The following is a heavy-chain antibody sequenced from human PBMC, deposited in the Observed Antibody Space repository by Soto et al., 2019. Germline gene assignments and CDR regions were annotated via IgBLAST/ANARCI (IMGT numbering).Heavy chain of an antibody. V-gene: IGHV4-30-2*01. CDR3: ARIPDR. J-gene: IGHJ5*02. Sequence: PSETLSLTCAVYGGSFSGYSWSWIRQPPGKGLEWIGYIYHSGSTYYNPSLKSRVTISVDRSKNQFSLKLSSVTAADTAVYYCARIPDRWGQGTLVTVPQ. CDR1: GGSFSGYS. CDR2: IYHSGST. D-gene: IGHD2-2*01.